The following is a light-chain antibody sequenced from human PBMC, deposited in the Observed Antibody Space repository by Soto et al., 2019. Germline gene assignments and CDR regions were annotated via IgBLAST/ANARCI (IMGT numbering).Light chain of an antibody. CDR3: CSYTGSFTWV. CDR2: DVT. V-gene: IGLV2-11*01. J-gene: IGLJ3*02. Sequence: QSALTQPRSVSGSPGQSVTISCTGTSSDVYNYNYVSWYQQHPGKAPKLMIYDVTERPSGVPDRFSDSKSGSTASLTISGLQPEDEADYYCCSYTGSFTWVFGGGTKVTVL. CDR1: SSDVYNYNY.